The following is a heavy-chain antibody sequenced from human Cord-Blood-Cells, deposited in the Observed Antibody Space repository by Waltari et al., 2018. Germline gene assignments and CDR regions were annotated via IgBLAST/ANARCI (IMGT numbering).Heavy chain of an antibody. Sequence: QVQLVQSGAEVKKPGASVKVSCKASGYTFTSYDINWVRQATGQGLEWMGWRNPNSGNTGYAQKFEGRVTITRNTSISTAYMELSSLRSEDTAVYYCARTVTYYYDSSGYYYAFDIWGQGTMVTVSS. D-gene: IGHD3-22*01. CDR1: GYTFTSYD. V-gene: IGHV1-8*03. J-gene: IGHJ3*02. CDR3: ARTVTYYYDSSGYYYAFDI. CDR2: RNPNSGNT.